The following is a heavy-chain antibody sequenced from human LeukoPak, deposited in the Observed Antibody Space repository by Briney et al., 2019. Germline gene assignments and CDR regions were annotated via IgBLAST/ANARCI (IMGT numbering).Heavy chain of an antibody. Sequence: SGPTLVEPTQTLTLTCTFSGFSLSTSGVGVGWIRQPPGKALEWLALIYWNDDKRYSPSLKSRLTITKDTSKNQVVLTMTNMDPVDTATYYCAHRPYDSSGSHWFDPWGQGTLVTVSS. CDR1: GFSLSTSGVG. CDR2: IYWNDDK. CDR3: AHRPYDSSGSHWFDP. V-gene: IGHV2-5*01. J-gene: IGHJ5*02. D-gene: IGHD3-22*01.